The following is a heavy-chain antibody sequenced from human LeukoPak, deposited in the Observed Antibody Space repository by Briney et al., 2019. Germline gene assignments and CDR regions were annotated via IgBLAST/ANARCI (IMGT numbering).Heavy chain of an antibody. Sequence: PSETLSLTCAVYGGSFSGYYWSWIRQPPGKGLEWIGEINHSGSTNYNPSLKSRVTISVDASKNQFSLKLSSVTAADTAVYYCARGRSGYKRHYYYYMDVWGKGTTVTVSS. J-gene: IGHJ6*03. CDR2: INHSGST. CDR1: GGSFSGYY. CDR3: ARGRSGYKRHYYYYMDV. V-gene: IGHV4-34*01. D-gene: IGHD3-3*01.